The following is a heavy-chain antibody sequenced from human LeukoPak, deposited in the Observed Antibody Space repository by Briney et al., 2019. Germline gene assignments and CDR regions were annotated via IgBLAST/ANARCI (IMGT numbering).Heavy chain of an antibody. J-gene: IGHJ4*02. CDR3: ATARNFRFEY. CDR2: MNGEGTTI. V-gene: IGHV3-74*01. CDR1: GFTFSSYA. D-gene: IGHD1-7*01. Sequence: PGGSLRLSCVASGFTFSSYAMSWVRQAPGKGLMWVSRMNGEGTTIDYADSVKGRFTVSRDYAKNTLFLQMNNLRTEDTALYFCATARNFRFEYWGQGSLVIVSA.